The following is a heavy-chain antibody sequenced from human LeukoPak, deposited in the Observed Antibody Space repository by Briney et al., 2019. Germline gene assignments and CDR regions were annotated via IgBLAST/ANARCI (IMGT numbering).Heavy chain of an antibody. J-gene: IGHJ5*02. CDR2: IYYSGST. V-gene: IGHV4-39*07. Sequence: PSETLSLTCTVSGGSISSSSYYWGWIRQPPGKGLEWIGSIYYSGSTNYNPSLKSRVTISVDTSKNQFSLKLSSVTAADTAVYYCARVSLVGASIRPWGQGTLVTVSS. CDR3: ARVSLVGASIRP. D-gene: IGHD1-26*01. CDR1: GGSISSSSYY.